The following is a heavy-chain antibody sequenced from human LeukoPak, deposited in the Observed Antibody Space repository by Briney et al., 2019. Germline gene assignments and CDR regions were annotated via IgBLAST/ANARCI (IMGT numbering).Heavy chain of an antibody. CDR3: ASGSGWLFDY. V-gene: IGHV4-38-2*02. Sequence: SETLSLTCTVSGYSISSGYYWGWIRQPPGNGLEWIGSIYHSGSTYYNPSLKSRVTISVDTSKNQFSLKLSSVTAADTAVYYCASGSGWLFDYWGQGTLVTVSS. J-gene: IGHJ4*02. D-gene: IGHD6-19*01. CDR1: GYSISSGYY. CDR2: IYHSGST.